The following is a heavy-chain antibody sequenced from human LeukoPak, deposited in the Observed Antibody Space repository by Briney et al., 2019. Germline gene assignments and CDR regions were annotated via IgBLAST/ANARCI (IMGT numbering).Heavy chain of an antibody. CDR2: INPNGGST. Sequence: GASVKVSCKASGYTFTSYYMHWVRQAPGQGLEWMGIINPNGGSTSYAQKFQGRVTMTRDTSTSTVYMELSSLRSEDTAVYYCARAHPIFTVTTLGWFDPWGQGTLVTVSS. D-gene: IGHD4-17*01. CDR1: GYTFTSYY. CDR3: ARAHPIFTVTTLGWFDP. J-gene: IGHJ5*02. V-gene: IGHV1-46*01.